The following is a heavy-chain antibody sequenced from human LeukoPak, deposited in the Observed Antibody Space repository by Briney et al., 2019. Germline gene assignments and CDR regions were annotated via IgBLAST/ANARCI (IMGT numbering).Heavy chain of an antibody. V-gene: IGHV1-69*01. CDR2: IIPIFGIA. CDR1: GGTFSSYA. D-gene: IGHD2-15*01. CDR3: ARVSGPQDLVVVIPTPSNYYYMDV. J-gene: IGHJ6*03. Sequence: GSSVKVSCKASGGTFSSYAINWVRQAPGQGLEWMGGIIPIFGIANYAQKFQGRVTITADESTSTAYMELSSLRSEDTAVYYCARVSGPQDLVVVIPTPSNYYYMDVWGKGTTVTVSS.